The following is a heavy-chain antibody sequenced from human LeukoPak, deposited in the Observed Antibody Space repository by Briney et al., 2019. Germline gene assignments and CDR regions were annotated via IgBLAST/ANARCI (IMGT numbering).Heavy chain of an antibody. CDR3: ARDPLDYSSSSPFLEGY. J-gene: IGHJ4*02. D-gene: IGHD6-6*01. CDR2: ISPETGDT. V-gene: IGHV1-2*02. Sequence: ASVKVSCKASGYTFTSYYMHWVRQAPGQGLEWMGWISPETGDTKYAQKFQGRVTMTRDTSISTAYMELSRLRSDDTAVYYCARDPLDYSSSSPFLEGYWGQGTLVTVSS. CDR1: GYTFTSYY.